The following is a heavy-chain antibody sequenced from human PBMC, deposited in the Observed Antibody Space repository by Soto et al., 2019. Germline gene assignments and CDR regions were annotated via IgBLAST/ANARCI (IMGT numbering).Heavy chain of an antibody. CDR2: INAGNGNT. J-gene: IGHJ5*02. CDR1: GYTFTSYA. D-gene: IGHD2-15*01. CDR3: ARDLGYCSGGSCYSLNWFDP. V-gene: IGHV1-3*01. Sequence: ASVKVSCKASGYTFTSYAMHSVRQAPGQRLEWMGWINAGNGNTKYSQKFQGRVTITRGTSASAAYMELSSLRSEDTAVYYCARDLGYCSGGSCYSLNWFDPWGQGTLVTVSS.